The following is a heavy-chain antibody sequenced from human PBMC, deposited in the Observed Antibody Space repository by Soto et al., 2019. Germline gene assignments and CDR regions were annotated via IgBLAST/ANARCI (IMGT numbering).Heavy chain of an antibody. CDR3: AKGNSNYYYYYGMDV. CDR1: GFTFSSYV. J-gene: IGHJ6*02. V-gene: IGHV3-23*01. Sequence: GGSLRLSCAASGFTFSSYVMSWVRQAPGKGLEWVSAISGSGGSTYYADSVKGRFTISRDNSKNTLYLQMNSLRAEDTAVYYCAKGNSNYYYYYGMDVWGQGTTVTV. D-gene: IGHD4-4*01. CDR2: ISGSGGST.